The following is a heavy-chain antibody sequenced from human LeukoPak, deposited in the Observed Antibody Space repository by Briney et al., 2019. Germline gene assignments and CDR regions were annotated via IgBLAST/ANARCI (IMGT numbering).Heavy chain of an antibody. D-gene: IGHD3-10*01. V-gene: IGHV4-4*09. CDR3: TRLRINWFDP. CDR2: IYTSGST. J-gene: IGHJ5*02. CDR1: GGSISSYY. Sequence: PSETLSLTCTVSGGSISSYYWSWIRQPPGKGLEWIGYIYTSGSTNYNPSLKSRVTISVDTSKNQFSLKLSSVTAADTAVYYCTRLRINWFDPWGQGTLVTVSS.